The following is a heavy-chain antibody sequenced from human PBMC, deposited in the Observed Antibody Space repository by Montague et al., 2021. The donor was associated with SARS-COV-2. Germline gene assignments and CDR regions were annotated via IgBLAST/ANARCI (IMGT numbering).Heavy chain of an antibody. V-gene: IGHV4-34*01. J-gene: IGHJ4*02. CDR3: ARGGGYSYGVIDY. Sequence: ETLSLTCAVYGGSFSGGYCSWIRQPPGKGQGRNGEINNSGSTNYNSSLWSRVTISIATSKTHFPLKLSSVTAADTAVYYCARGGGYSYGVIDYWGQGTLVTVSS. CDR1: GGSFSGGY. D-gene: IGHD5-18*01. CDR2: INNSGST.